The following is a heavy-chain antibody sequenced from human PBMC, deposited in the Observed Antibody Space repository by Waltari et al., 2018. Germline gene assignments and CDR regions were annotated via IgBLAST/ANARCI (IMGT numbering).Heavy chain of an antibody. J-gene: IGHJ3*02. CDR3: ASKRGGYSSSWYAFDI. CDR2: INHSGST. Sequence: QVQLQQWGAGLLKPSETLSLTCAVYGGSFSGYYWSWIRQPPGKGLEWIGEINHSGSTNDNPSLKRRVTISVDTSKNQFSLKLSSGTAADTAVYYCASKRGGYSSSWYAFDIWGQGTMVTVSS. D-gene: IGHD6-13*01. V-gene: IGHV4-34*01. CDR1: GGSFSGYY.